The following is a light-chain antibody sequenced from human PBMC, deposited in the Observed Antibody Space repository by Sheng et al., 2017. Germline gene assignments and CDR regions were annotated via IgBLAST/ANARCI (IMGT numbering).Light chain of an antibody. CDR1: QSLDTY. V-gene: IGKV3-11*01. J-gene: IGKJ3*01. Sequence: VLTQSPATLSLAPGERATLFCRASQSLDTYLAWYQQKPGQAPRLLIYDASKTATGIPPRFSGSGSGTDFTLTISSLEPEDFAVYYCQQYRTPPFTFGPGTTVDI. CDR3: QQYRTPPFT. CDR2: DAS.